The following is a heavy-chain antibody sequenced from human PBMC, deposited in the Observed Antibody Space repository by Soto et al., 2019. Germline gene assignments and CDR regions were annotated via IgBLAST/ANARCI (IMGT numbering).Heavy chain of an antibody. D-gene: IGHD1-1*01. V-gene: IGHV5-51*01. CDR3: ASRPGTHGYYYGMDV. CDR1: GYSFTSYW. J-gene: IGHJ6*02. Sequence: GESLKISCKGSGYSFTSYWIGWVRQMPGKGLEWMGIIYPGDSDTRYSPSFQGQVTISADKSISTAYLQWSSLKASDTAMYYCASRPGTHGYYYGMDVWGQGTTVTVSS. CDR2: IYPGDSDT.